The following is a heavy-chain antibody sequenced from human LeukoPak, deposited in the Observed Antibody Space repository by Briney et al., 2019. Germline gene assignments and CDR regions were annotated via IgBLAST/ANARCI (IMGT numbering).Heavy chain of an antibody. CDR1: GYTFTGYY. V-gene: IGHV1-2*02. J-gene: IGHJ4*02. CDR2: INPNSGGT. D-gene: IGHD6-19*01. CDR3: ARGGYSSGWSHFDY. Sequence: GASVKVSCKASGYTFTGYYMHWVRQAPGQGLEWMGWINPNSGGTNYAQKFQGRVTMTRDTSISTAYMELSRLRSDNTAVYYCARGGYSSGWSHFDYWGQGTLVTVSS.